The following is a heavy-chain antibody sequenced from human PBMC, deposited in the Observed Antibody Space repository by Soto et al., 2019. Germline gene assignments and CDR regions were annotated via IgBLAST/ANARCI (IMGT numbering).Heavy chain of an antibody. CDR3: ARAGGADF. CDR2: INPGGSST. V-gene: IGHV3-74*01. D-gene: IGHD3-10*01. Sequence: LRLSCAASGFTFSSHWMHWVRQAAGKGLVWVSRINPGGSSTSYADSVKGRFTISRDNAKNTMYLQMNSLRAEDTAVYHCARAGGADFWGQGTVVTVSS. J-gene: IGHJ4*02. CDR1: GFTFSSHW.